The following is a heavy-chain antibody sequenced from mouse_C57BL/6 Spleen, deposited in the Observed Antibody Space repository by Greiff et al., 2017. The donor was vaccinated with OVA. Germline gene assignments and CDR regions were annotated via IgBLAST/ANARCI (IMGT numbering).Heavy chain of an antibody. CDR3: ASLYYYGSSDWYFDV. CDR2: IYPGSGST. V-gene: IGHV1-55*01. J-gene: IGHJ1*03. CDR1: GYTFTSYW. D-gene: IGHD1-1*01. Sequence: VQLQQPGAELVKPGASVKMSCKASGYTFTSYWITWVKQRPGQGLEWIGDIYPGSGSTNYNEKFKSKATLTVNTSSSTAYMQLSSLTSEDSAVYYCASLYYYGSSDWYFDVWGTGTTVTVSS.